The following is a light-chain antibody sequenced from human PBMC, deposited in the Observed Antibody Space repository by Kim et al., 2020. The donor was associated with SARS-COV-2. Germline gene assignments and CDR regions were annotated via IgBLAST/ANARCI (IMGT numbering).Light chain of an antibody. CDR3: HQYMNYPYA. Sequence: SSVGAGVTITCRASRNVRDWLAWYQQKPGQAPKLLIYEASYLESGISSRFSGSGSGTEFTLTISSLQPDDSATYHCHQYMNYPYAFGQGTKVDIK. CDR1: RNVRDW. CDR2: EAS. J-gene: IGKJ2*01. V-gene: IGKV1-5*03.